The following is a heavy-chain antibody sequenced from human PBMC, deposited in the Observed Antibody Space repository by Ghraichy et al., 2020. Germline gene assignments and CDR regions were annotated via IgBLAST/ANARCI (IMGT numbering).Heavy chain of an antibody. D-gene: IGHD4-17*01. CDR2: IRSKTYSGTT. Sequence: GGSLRLSCTASGFTLGDYAMSWVRQAPGKGLEWVGFIRSKTYSGTTEYAASVKGRFTISRDDSNSIAYLEMNSLTTEDTGVYYCNRHGLRRTGRGVWGQGTTVTVSS. CDR3: NRHGLRRTGRGV. V-gene: IGHV3-49*04. CDR1: GFTLGDYA. J-gene: IGHJ6*02.